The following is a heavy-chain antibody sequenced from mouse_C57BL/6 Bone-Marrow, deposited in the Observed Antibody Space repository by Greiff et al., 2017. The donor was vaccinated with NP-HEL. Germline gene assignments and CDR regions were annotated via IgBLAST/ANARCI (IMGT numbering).Heavy chain of an antibody. J-gene: IGHJ1*03. CDR2: IYPRSGNT. CDR1: GYTFTSYG. CDR3: ARSWSSYGPWYFDV. V-gene: IGHV1-81*01. D-gene: IGHD2-10*02. Sequence: QVQLQQSGAELARPGASVKLSCKASGYTFTSYGISCVKQRTGQGLEWIGEIYPRSGNTYYNEKFKGKATLTADKSSSTAYMELRSLTSEDSAVYFCARSWSSYGPWYFDVWGTGTTVTVSS.